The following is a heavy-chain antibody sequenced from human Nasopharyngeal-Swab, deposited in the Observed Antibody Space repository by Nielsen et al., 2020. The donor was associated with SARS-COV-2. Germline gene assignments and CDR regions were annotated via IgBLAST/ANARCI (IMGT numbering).Heavy chain of an antibody. CDR2: ISYDGSNK. J-gene: IGHJ4*02. Sequence: GESLKISCAASGFTFSSYGMHWVRQAPGKGLEWVAVISYDGSNKYYADSVKGRFTISRDNSKNTLYLQMNSLRAEDTAVYYCAKGHYSYDYVWGSDPYPPFDYWGQGTLVTVSS. CDR3: AKGHYSYDYVWGSDPYPPFDY. D-gene: IGHD3-16*01. V-gene: IGHV3-30*18. CDR1: GFTFSSYG.